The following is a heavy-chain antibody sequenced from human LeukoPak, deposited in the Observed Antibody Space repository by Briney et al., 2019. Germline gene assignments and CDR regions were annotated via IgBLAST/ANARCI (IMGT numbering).Heavy chain of an antibody. CDR2: IIPIFGTA. V-gene: IGHV1-69*06. CDR3: ASGSWYSSRPHAFDI. Sequence: ASVNVSCKACVGTFSSYAISWVRQAPGQGLEWMGGIIPIFGTANYAQKFQGRVTITADKSTSTAYMELSSLRSEDTAVYYCASGSWYSSRPHAFDIWGQGTMVTVSS. D-gene: IGHD6-13*01. J-gene: IGHJ3*02. CDR1: VGTFSSYA.